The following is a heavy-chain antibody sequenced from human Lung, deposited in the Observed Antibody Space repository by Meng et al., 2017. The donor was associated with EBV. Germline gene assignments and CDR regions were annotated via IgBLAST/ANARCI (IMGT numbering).Heavy chain of an antibody. CDR3: ATGVADFEY. D-gene: IGHD6-19*01. CDR2: MNPNRGTT. Sequence: QVQLVQSGAEVKKPGAAVKVSCKASGYTFTSYDINWVRQGTGQGLEWMGWMNPNRGTTGYAQKFQGRVTMTRNISKSTAYMDLSSLRSEDTAVYYCATGVADFEYWGQGTLVTVSS. V-gene: IGHV1-8*01. CDR1: GYTFTSYD. J-gene: IGHJ4*02.